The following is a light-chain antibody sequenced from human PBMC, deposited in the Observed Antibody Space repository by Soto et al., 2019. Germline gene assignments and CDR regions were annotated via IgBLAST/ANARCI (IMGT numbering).Light chain of an antibody. CDR2: DAS. J-gene: IGKJ4*01. V-gene: IGKV1-9*01. CDR3: QQLNSYPRT. CDR1: QGISSY. Sequence: IHLTQSPSSLSASVGDSVTITCRASQGISSYLAWYQQKPGKAPKLLVYDASTLQTGVPSRFSGSGSGTDFTLTISRLQPEDFATYYCQQLNSYPRTFGGGTRVEIK.